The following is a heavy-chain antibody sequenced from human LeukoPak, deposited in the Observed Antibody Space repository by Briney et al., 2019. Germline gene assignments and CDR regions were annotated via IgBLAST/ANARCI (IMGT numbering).Heavy chain of an antibody. CDR3: ARAYTAMARFDP. V-gene: IGHV3-21*01. J-gene: IGHJ5*02. CDR2: ISSSSSYI. D-gene: IGHD5-18*01. Sequence: GGSLRLSCAASGFTFSSYGMNWVRQAPGKGLEWVSSISSSSSYIYYADSVKGRFTISRDNAKNSLYLQMNSLRAEDTAVYYCARAYTAMARFDPWGQGTLVTVSS. CDR1: GFTFSSYG.